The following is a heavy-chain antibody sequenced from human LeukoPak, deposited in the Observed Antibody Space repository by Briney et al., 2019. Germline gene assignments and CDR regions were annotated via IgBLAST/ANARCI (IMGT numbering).Heavy chain of an antibody. D-gene: IGHD6-19*01. J-gene: IGHJ4*02. CDR1: GFTFSSYN. CDR3: ARGGSGPTGGYFDY. CDR2: ISSSSTYI. V-gene: IGHV3-21*01. Sequence: GSLRLSCAASGFTFSSYNMNWVRQAPGKGLEWVSSISSSSTYIYYADSLKGRFTISRDNAKNSLYLQMNSLRAEDTAVYYCARGGSGPTGGYFDYWGQGTLVTVSS.